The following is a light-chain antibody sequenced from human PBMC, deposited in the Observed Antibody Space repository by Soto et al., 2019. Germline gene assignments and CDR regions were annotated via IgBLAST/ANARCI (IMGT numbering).Light chain of an antibody. CDR1: SSDVGGYHY. CDR3: SSYAGSNNLV. V-gene: IGLV2-8*01. CDR2: EVS. Sequence: QSALTQPPSASGSPGQSVTISCTGTSSDVGGYHYVSWYQQHPGKAPKLMIYEVSKRPSGVPDRFSGSKSGNTASLTVSGLQAEDEAAYYCSSYAGSNNLVFGGGTQLTVL. J-gene: IGLJ2*01.